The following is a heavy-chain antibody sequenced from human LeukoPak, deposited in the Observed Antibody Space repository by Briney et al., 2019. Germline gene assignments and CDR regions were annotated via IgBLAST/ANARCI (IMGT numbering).Heavy chain of an antibody. V-gene: IGHV5-51*01. J-gene: IGHJ4*02. CDR2: IYPGDSDT. Sequence: GESLKISCKGSGYSFTSYWIGWVRQMPGKGLEWMGSIYPGDSDTSYSPSLQGQVTISADKSISTAYLQWSSLKASDAAMYYCARLDDVVTAPNFDYWGQGTLVTVSS. CDR1: GYSFTSYW. CDR3: ARLDDVVTAPNFDY. D-gene: IGHD2-21*02.